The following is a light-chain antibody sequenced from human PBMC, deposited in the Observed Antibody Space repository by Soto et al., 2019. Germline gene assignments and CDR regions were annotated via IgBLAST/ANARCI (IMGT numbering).Light chain of an antibody. CDR1: QSVSSSY. CDR2: DTS. J-gene: IGKJ1*01. Sequence: ETVLTQSPGTLSLSPGERATLSCRASQSVSSSYLAWYQQKLGQAPRLLIYDTSSRATGIPDRFSGSGSGTDFTLTISRLEPEDFAVYYCQDYGSSRTFGQGTKVEIK. CDR3: QDYGSSRT. V-gene: IGKV3-20*01.